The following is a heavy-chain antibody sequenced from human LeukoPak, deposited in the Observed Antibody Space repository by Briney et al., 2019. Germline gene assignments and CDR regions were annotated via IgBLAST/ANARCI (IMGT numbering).Heavy chain of an antibody. J-gene: IGHJ4*02. CDR3: TRQSGSSQLTSDF. CDR2: IHTSGST. D-gene: IGHD1-26*01. V-gene: IGHV4-4*07. Sequence: PSETLSLTCTVSGGSISTYSWNWIRQPAGRGLEWIGRIHTSGSTNYSPSLKSRITMSVDPSKNQFYLKMSSVTAADTAVYYCTRQSGSSQLTSDFWGQGTLVTVPS. CDR1: GGSISTYS.